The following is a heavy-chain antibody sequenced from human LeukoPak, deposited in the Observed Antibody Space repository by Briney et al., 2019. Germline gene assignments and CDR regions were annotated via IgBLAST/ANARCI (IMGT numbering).Heavy chain of an antibody. CDR3: ARDGRDGYNYGY. V-gene: IGHV1-46*01. CDR1: GYTFTSNY. Sequence: ASVKVSCKAFGYTFTSNYMHWVRQAPGQGLEWMGIINPSGGSTSYAQKFQGRVTMTRDMSTSTVYMELSSLRSEDTAVYYCARDGRDGYNYGYWGQGTLVTVSS. J-gene: IGHJ4*02. D-gene: IGHD5-24*01. CDR2: INPSGGST.